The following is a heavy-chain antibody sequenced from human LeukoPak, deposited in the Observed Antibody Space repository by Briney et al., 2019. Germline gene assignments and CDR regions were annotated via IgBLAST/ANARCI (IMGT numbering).Heavy chain of an antibody. CDR2: IYYSGST. Sequence: SETLSLTCTVSGGSISSYYWSWIRQPPGKGLEWIGYIYYSGSTNYNPSLKSRVTISVDTSKNQFSLKLSSVTAAHTAVYYCARHAGDGPIYYFDYWGQGTLVTVSS. CDR3: ARHAGDGPIYYFDY. D-gene: IGHD5-24*01. V-gene: IGHV4-59*08. J-gene: IGHJ4*02. CDR1: GGSISSYY.